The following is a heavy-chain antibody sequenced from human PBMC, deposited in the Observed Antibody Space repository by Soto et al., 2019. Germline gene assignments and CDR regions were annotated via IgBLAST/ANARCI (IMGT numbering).Heavy chain of an antibody. CDR2: ISSSSSTI. CDR1: GFTFSSYS. J-gene: IGHJ6*02. D-gene: IGHD6-19*01. Sequence: GGSLRLSCAASGFTFSSYSMNWVRQAPGKGLEWVSYISSSSSTIYYADSVKGRFTISRDNAKNSLYLQMNSLRDEDTAVYYCARDGVYSSGWKTYYYYYGMAVWGQGTTVTVSS. V-gene: IGHV3-48*02. CDR3: ARDGVYSSGWKTYYYYYGMAV.